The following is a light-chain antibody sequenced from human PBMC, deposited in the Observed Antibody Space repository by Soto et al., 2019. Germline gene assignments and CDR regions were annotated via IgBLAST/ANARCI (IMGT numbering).Light chain of an antibody. CDR3: QQSYSTPALT. V-gene: IGKV1-39*01. CDR2: AAS. J-gene: IGKJ4*01. Sequence: DIQMTQSPSSLSASVGDRVTITCRAIQSISSYVNWYQQKPGKAPKLLIYAASSLQSGVQSRFSGSGSGTDFTLTISSLQPEDFAACYCQQSYSTPALTFGGGTKVEIK. CDR1: QSISSY.